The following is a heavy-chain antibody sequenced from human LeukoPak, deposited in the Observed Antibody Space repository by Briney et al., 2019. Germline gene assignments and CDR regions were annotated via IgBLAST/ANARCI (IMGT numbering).Heavy chain of an antibody. V-gene: IGHV1-24*01. CDR2: FDPADGET. Sequence: ASVKVSCKVSGYTLNELSMHWVRQAPGKGLEWMGGFDPADGETVYGHRFQGRLTMTEDTSTNTGYMELTSLRSEDTAVYYCAADGGGLSSVVTPRSSPFDYWGQGTLVTVSS. D-gene: IGHD4-23*01. CDR1: GYTLNELS. J-gene: IGHJ4*02. CDR3: AADGGGLSSVVTPRSSPFDY.